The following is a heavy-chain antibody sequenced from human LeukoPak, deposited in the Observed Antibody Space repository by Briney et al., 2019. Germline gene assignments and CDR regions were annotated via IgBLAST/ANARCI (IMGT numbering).Heavy chain of an antibody. CDR3: ARGTRRRDGYNLDYFDY. J-gene: IGHJ4*02. Sequence: GASVKVSCKASGYTFTSYAMNWVRQAPGQGLEWMGGIIPIFGTANYAQKFQGRVTITADESTSTAYVELSSLRSEDTAMYYCARGTRRRDGYNLDYFDYWGQGTLVTVSS. D-gene: IGHD5-24*01. V-gene: IGHV1-69*13. CDR2: IIPIFGTA. CDR1: GYTFTSYA.